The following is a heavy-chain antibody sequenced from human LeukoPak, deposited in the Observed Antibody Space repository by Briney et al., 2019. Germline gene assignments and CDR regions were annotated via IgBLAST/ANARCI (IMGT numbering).Heavy chain of an antibody. CDR1: GDTFTSYY. CDR3: ARDLGYYDSSGYSHLDY. V-gene: IGHV1-46*01. CDR2: INPSGGST. D-gene: IGHD3-22*01. Sequence: ASVKVSCKASGDTFTSYYINWVRQAPGQGLEWMGIINPSGGSTSYAQKFQGRVTMTRDTSTSTVYMELSSLRSEDTAVYYCARDLGYYDSSGYSHLDYWGQGTLVTVSS. J-gene: IGHJ4*02.